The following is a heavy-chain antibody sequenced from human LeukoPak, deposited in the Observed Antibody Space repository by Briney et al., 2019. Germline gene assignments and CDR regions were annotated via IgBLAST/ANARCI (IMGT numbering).Heavy chain of an antibody. V-gene: IGHV4-61*01. CDR3: ARVLRAASWRSYDY. D-gene: IGHD5-18*01. J-gene: IGHJ4*02. CDR1: GGSVSNSLYY. CDR2: IYYSGST. Sequence: SETLSLTCTVSGGSVSNSLYYWSWIRQPPGKGLEWIGYIYYSGSTNYNPSLKSRVTISIDKSRNQFSLRLNSMTAADTAIYYCARVLRAASWRSYDYWGQGSLVTVSS.